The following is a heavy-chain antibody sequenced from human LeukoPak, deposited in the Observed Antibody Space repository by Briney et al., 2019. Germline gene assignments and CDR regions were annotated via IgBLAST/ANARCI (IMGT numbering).Heavy chain of an antibody. CDR1: GGSISSYY. CDR3: ARHIITMVRGVIIYYYYGMDV. J-gene: IGHJ6*02. D-gene: IGHD3-10*01. V-gene: IGHV4-4*07. Sequence: PSETLTLTCTVSGGSISSYYWSWIRQPAGKGLEWIGRIYTSGSTNYNPSLKSRVTMSVDTSKNQFSLKLSSVAAADTAVYYCARHIITMVRGVIIYYYYGMDVWGQGTTVTVSS. CDR2: IYTSGST.